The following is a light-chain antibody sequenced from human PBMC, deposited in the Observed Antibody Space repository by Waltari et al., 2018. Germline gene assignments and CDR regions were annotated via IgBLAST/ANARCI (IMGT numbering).Light chain of an antibody. V-gene: IGLV2-14*01. CDR2: EVS. Sequence: QSALTQPASVSGSPGQSITISCTGTSRSVGGYNYVSWYHQHPGKAPKLMIYEVSSRPSGVSNRFSGSKSGNTASLTISGLQAEDEADYYCSSYTSSSTWVFGGGTKLTVL. CDR3: SSYTSSSTWV. CDR1: SRSVGGYNY. J-gene: IGLJ3*02.